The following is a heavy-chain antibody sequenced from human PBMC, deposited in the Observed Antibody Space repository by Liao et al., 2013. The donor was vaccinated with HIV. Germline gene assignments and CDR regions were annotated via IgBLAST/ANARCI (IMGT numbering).Heavy chain of an antibody. D-gene: IGHD2-8*01. V-gene: IGHV4-34*01. CDR3: ARRYCTNGVCSGFDY. Sequence: QVQLQQWGAGLLKPSETLSLTCAVYGGSFSGYYWSWIRQPPGKGLEWIGEINHSGSTNYNPSLKSRVTISVDTSKNQFSLKLSSVTAADTAVYYCARRYCTNGVCSGFDYWGQGTLVTVSS. J-gene: IGHJ4*02. CDR1: GGSFSGYY. CDR2: INHSGST.